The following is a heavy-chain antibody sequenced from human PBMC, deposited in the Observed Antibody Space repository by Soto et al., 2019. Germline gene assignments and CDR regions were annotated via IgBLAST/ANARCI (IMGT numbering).Heavy chain of an antibody. V-gene: IGHV1-18*01. CDR2: ISPHNFNT. D-gene: IGHD3-9*01. CDR1: GYTFTHFY. J-gene: IGHJ4*02. CDR3: ARDEEGYDILTGYYKAHHFVY. Sequence: AASVKVSCKASGYTFTHFYITWVRQAPGQGLEWMGAISPHNFNTNFAQKFQGRVTLTTDTSTNTAYMELRSLTSDDTAVYYCARDEEGYDILTGYYKAHHFVYWGQGVLVTVS.